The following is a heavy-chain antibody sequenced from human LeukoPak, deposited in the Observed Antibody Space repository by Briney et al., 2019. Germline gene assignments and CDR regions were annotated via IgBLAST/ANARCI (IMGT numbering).Heavy chain of an antibody. CDR2: ISSSSSTI. V-gene: IGHV3-48*01. CDR3: ARGWYYDSSGTELDY. CDR1: GFTFSSYS. J-gene: IGHJ4*02. Sequence: GGSLRLSCAASGFTFSSYSMNWVRQAPGKGLEWVSYISSSSSTIYYADSVKGRFTISRDNAKNSLYLQMNSLRAEDTAVYYCARGWYYDSSGTELDYWGQGTLVTVSS. D-gene: IGHD3-22*01.